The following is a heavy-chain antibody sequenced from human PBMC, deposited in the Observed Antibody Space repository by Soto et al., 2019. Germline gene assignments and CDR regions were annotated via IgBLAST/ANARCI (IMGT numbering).Heavy chain of an antibody. Sequence: ASVKVSCKVSGYTLTDLSMHWVRQAPGKGLEWMGGFDPEEGKTVYAQRFKGRLTMTGDTSTDTRYMELHSLTSDDTAVYYYAIKLRYFDYWGKAPLLTL. J-gene: IGHJ4*02. CDR3: AIKLRYFDY. V-gene: IGHV1-24*01. CDR1: GYTLTDLS. D-gene: IGHD6-6*01. CDR2: FDPEEGKT.